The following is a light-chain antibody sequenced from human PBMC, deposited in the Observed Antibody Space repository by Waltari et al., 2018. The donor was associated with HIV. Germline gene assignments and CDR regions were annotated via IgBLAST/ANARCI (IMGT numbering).Light chain of an antibody. J-gene: IGLJ3*02. CDR1: TSDRRSLNF. CDR3: SSYSPRDSVV. V-gene: IGLV2-14*01. CDR2: EVS. Sequence: HSVLTQPASVSGSPGPSITISCSGPTSDRRSLNFVSWYQQSPGRAPKLIIFEVSSRPSGSSDRFAGSKSGDTASLTISALRTEDEADYFCSSYSPRDSVVFGGGTKVTVL.